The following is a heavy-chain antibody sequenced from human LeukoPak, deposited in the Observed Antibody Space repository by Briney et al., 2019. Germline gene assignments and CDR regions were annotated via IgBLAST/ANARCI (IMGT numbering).Heavy chain of an antibody. J-gene: IGHJ4*02. V-gene: IGHV4-34*01. CDR3: ARGPAGRSIPI. D-gene: IGHD2-21*01. CDR2: INHSGTT. Sequence: SETLSLTCAVYGGSLTNYYWSWVRQPPGKGLEWIGEINHSGTTNYKPSLKSRVTIPRDASKNQFSLKLTSVTAADTAIYYCARGPAGRSIPIWGQGTLVTVSS. CDR1: GGSLTNYY.